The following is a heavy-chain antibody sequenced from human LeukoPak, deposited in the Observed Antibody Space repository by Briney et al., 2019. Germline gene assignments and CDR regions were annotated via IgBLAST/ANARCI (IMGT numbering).Heavy chain of an antibody. J-gene: IGHJ4*02. CDR2: ISIYNGNS. D-gene: IGHD3-16*01. CDR1: GYTFTSYG. V-gene: IGHV1-18*01. Sequence: ASVKVSCKASGYTFTSYGITWVRQAPGQGLEWMGWISIYNGNSNYAQKLQGRVTMTTDTSTSTAYMELRSLRSEDTAVYYCARDNDSRDPPHFWGQGTLVTVSS. CDR3: ARDNDSRDPPHF.